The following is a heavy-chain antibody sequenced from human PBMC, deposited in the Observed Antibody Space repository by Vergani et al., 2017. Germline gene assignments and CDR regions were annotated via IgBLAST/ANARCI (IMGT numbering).Heavy chain of an antibody. J-gene: IGHJ3*02. V-gene: IGHV3-23*01. CDR3: AKDLVIYSGDALEAFDI. CDR1: GFTFSNFA. D-gene: IGHD2-21*01. Sequence: EVQLLESGGDLVQPGGSLRLSCAASGFTFSNFAISWVRQAPGKGLEWVSGIRGSGRTTYYAASVKGRFTISRDNSKNTLYLQMNSLRAEDTAVYYCAKDLVIYSGDALEAFDIWGQGTMVTVSS. CDR2: IRGSGRTT.